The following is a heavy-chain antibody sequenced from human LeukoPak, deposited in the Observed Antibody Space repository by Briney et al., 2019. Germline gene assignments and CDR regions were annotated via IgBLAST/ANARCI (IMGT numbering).Heavy chain of an antibody. Sequence: GGSLRLSCAASGFTFSIYAMSWVRQAPGKGLEWVSTFHGSGGNTHYADSVKGRFTISRDDSENTLYLQMNSLRAEDAAVYYCAKGXXGDYDSXXXYWG. CDR3: AKGXXGDYDSXXXY. CDR1: GFTFSIYA. J-gene: IGHJ4*01. D-gene: IGHD4-17*01. CDR2: FHGSGGNT. V-gene: IGHV3-23*01.